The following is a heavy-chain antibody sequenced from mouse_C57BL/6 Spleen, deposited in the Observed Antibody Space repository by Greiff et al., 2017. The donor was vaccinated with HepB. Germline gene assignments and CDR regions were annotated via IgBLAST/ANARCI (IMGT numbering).Heavy chain of an antibody. D-gene: IGHD2-1*01. J-gene: IGHJ2*01. Sequence: EVQLQQSGPGLVKPSQSLSLTCSVTGYSITSGYYWNWIRQFPGNKLEWMGYISYDGSNNYNPSLKNRISITRDTSKNQFFLKLNSVTTEDTATYYCARGEGKIDYWGQGTTLTVSS. CDR2: ISYDGSN. CDR1: GYSITSGYY. CDR3: ARGEGKIDY. V-gene: IGHV3-6*01.